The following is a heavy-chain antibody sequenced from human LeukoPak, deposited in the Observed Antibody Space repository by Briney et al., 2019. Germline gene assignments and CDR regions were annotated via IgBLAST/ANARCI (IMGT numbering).Heavy chain of an antibody. D-gene: IGHD3-10*01. V-gene: IGHV4-59*01. CDR1: GGSISSYY. CDR3: ARAFPITMVQGVISNWFDP. J-gene: IGHJ5*02. CDR2: IYYSGST. Sequence: SETLSLTCTVSGGSISSYYWSWIRQPPGKGLEWIGYIYYSGSTNYNPSLKSRVTISVDTSKNQFSLKLSSVTAADTAVYYCARAFPITMVQGVISNWFDPWGQGTLVTVSS.